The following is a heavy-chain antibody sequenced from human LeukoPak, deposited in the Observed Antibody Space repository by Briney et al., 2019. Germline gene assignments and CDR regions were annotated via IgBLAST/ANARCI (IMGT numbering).Heavy chain of an antibody. J-gene: IGHJ6*03. CDR1: GGSISSSSYY. Sequence: SETLSLTCTVYGGSISSSSYYWGWIRQPPGKGLEWIGSIYYSGSTYYNPSLKSRVTISVDTSKNQFSLKLSSVTAADTAVYYCARHYDILTWNYMDVWGKGTTVTISS. CDR3: ARHYDILTWNYMDV. CDR2: IYYSGST. D-gene: IGHD3-9*01. V-gene: IGHV4-39*01.